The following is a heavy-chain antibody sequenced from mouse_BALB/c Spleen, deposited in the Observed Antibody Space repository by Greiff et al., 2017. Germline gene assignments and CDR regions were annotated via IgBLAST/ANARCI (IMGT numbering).Heavy chain of an antibody. J-gene: IGHJ4*01. CDR2: IRNKANGYTT. Sequence: EVQGVESGGGLVQPGGSLRLSCATSGFTFTDYYMSWVRQPPGKALEWLGFIRNKANGYTTEYSASVKGRFTISRDNSQSILYLQMNTLRAEDSATYYCARDRCYGYDGYAMDYWGQGTSVTGSS. D-gene: IGHD2-2*01. CDR1: GFTFTDYY. CDR3: ARDRCYGYDGYAMDY. V-gene: IGHV7-3*02.